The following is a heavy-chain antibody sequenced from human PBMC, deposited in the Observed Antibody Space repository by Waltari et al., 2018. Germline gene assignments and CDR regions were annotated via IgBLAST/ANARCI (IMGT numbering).Heavy chain of an antibody. CDR1: GFTFGNYG. Sequence: EVLLLESGGGLVLPGGSLRLSCATSGFTFGNYGMSWVRQAPGKGWERGSAIKAGGDFTYYTDSVKGRFTISRANSRNTLFLQMDSLRGEDTAMYYCAKFGGSTRPYFYFDSWGRGTLVTVSS. V-gene: IGHV3-23*01. J-gene: IGHJ4*02. CDR3: AKFGGSTRPYFYFDS. CDR2: IKAGGDFT. D-gene: IGHD1-26*01.